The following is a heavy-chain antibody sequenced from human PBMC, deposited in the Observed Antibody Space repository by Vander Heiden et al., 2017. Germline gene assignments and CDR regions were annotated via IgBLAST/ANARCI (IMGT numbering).Heavy chain of an antibody. Sequence: QVQLVESGGGVVEPGRSLRLSCAASGFTFSSYAMHWVRQAPGKGLEWVAVISYDGSNKYDADAVKGRFTISRDNSKNTMYLQMKRLRAEDTAVYYCAREKGASSGYSDYWGQGTMVTVFS. CDR1: GFTFSSYA. V-gene: IGHV3-30*04. J-gene: IGHJ4*02. D-gene: IGHD3-22*01. CDR3: AREKGASSGYSDY. CDR2: ISYDGSNK.